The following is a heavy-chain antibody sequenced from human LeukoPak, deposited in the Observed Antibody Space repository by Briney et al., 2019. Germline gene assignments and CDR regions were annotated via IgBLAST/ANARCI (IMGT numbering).Heavy chain of an antibody. CDR3: ARELSRTGAFDY. V-gene: IGHV3-7*03. CDR1: GLTFGSYW. Sequence: GGSLRLSCAASGLTFGSYWMNWVRQAPGKGLEWVANINQDGSEKYYVDSVKGRFTISRDNAKNSLYLQMNNLRAEDTAVYYCARELSRTGAFDYWGQGTLVTVSS. D-gene: IGHD3-10*01. J-gene: IGHJ4*02. CDR2: INQDGSEK.